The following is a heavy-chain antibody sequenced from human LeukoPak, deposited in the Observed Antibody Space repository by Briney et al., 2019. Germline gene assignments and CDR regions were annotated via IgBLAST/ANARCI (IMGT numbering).Heavy chain of an antibody. CDR3: ARDSERGSYYIY. CDR1: GGSISSYY. Sequence: SETLSLTCTVSGGSISSYYWRWIRQPPGKGLEWIGYIYYSGSTNYNPSLKSRVTISVDTSKNQFSLKLSSVTAADTAVYYCARDSERGSYYIYWGQGTLVTVSS. V-gene: IGHV4-59*01. CDR2: IYYSGST. J-gene: IGHJ4*02. D-gene: IGHD1-26*01.